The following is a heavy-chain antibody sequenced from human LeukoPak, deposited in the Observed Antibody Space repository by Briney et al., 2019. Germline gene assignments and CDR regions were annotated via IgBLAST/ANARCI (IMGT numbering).Heavy chain of an antibody. CDR2: INHSGST. Sequence: SETLSLTCAVYGGSFSGYYWSWIRQPPGKGLEWIGEINHSGSTNYNPSLKSRVTISVDTSKNQFSLKLSSVTAADTAVYYCARGYGDYERTYYFDYWGQGTLVTVSS. D-gene: IGHD4-17*01. CDR1: GGSFSGYY. V-gene: IGHV4-34*01. J-gene: IGHJ4*02. CDR3: ARGYGDYERTYYFDY.